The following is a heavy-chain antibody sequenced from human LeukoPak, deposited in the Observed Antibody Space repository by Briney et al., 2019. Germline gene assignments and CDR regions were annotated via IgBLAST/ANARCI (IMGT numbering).Heavy chain of an antibody. CDR1: GFTFSSYA. CDR2: ISGIGGST. D-gene: IGHD3-22*01. J-gene: IGHJ4*02. Sequence: GGSLRLSCAASGFTFSSYAMSWVRQAPGKGLEWVSAISGIGGSTYYADSVKCRFTISRDNSKNTLYLQMNSLRAEDTAVYYCAKLQTYYYDSSGYYSAYYFDYWGQGTLVTVSS. V-gene: IGHV3-23*01. CDR3: AKLQTYYYDSSGYYSAYYFDY.